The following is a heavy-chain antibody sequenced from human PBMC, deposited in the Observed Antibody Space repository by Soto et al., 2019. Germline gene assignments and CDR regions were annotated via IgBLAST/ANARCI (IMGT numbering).Heavy chain of an antibody. CDR2: IGWNSDII. J-gene: IGHJ4*02. CDR3: VRGGNTPFDY. D-gene: IGHD3-16*01. V-gene: IGHV3-9*01. Sequence: EVQLVESGGGLVQPGRSLSLSCAASGFTFDDYAMHWVRQAPGKRLEWVSSIGWNSDIIDYAASVKGRFTISRDNAKKSLYLQMNSLRPEDTALYYCVRGGNTPFDYGGQGTLVTVSS. CDR1: GFTFDDYA.